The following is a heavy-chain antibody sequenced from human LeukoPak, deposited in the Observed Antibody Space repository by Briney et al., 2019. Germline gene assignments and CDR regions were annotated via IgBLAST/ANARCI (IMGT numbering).Heavy chain of an antibody. CDR2: IYYSGST. CDR3: AREGDSSGWYFDY. V-gene: IGHV4-31*03. Sequence: SQTLSLTCTVSGGSISSGGYYWSWIRQHPGKGLEWIGYIYYSGSTYYNPSLKSRVTISVDTSKNQFSLRLSSVTAADTAVYYCAREGDSSGWYFDYWGQGTLVTVSS. D-gene: IGHD6-19*01. J-gene: IGHJ4*02. CDR1: GGSISSGGYY.